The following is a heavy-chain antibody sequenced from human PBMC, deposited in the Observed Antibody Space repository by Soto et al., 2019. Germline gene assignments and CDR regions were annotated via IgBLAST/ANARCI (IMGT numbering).Heavy chain of an antibody. D-gene: IGHD6-19*01. J-gene: IGHJ4*02. CDR3: ARLPSSREMAAGAVVDY. CDR2: ILPILGVA. V-gene: IGHV1-69*02. Sequence: QVQLVQSGAEVKKPGSSVKVSCKASGGTFSTYTVSWVRQAPGQGLEWMGRILPILGVADYAQTFLGRFTITAEPSTSTAYMELSSLISEDTAVYFCARLPSSREMAAGAVVDYWGQGTLVTVSS. CDR1: GGTFSTYT.